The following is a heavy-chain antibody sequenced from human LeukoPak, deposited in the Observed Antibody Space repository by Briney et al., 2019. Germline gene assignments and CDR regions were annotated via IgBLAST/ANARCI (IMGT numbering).Heavy chain of an antibody. CDR2: IIPIFGTA. CDR1: GGTFSSYA. CDR3: ARAEWELPNWFDP. Sequence: ASVKVSCKASGGTFSSYAISWVRQAPGQGLEWMGGIIPIFGTANYAQKFQGRVTITADESTSTAHMELSSLRSEDTAVYYCARAEWELPNWFDPWGQGTLVTVSS. D-gene: IGHD1-26*01. V-gene: IGHV1-69*13. J-gene: IGHJ5*02.